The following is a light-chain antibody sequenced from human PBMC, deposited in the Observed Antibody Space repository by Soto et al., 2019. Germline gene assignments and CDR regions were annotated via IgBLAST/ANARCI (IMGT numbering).Light chain of an antibody. CDR1: QSISNS. CDR2: GAS. Sequence: EIVMTQSPASLSVSPGETATLSCRASQSISNSLAWYQQKPGQAPSLLIYGASTRATGIPAGFSGSGLGTEFTLTISSLQSEDSALYYCQQYNNWPPRTFGQGTKLEIK. J-gene: IGKJ2*01. V-gene: IGKV3-15*01. CDR3: QQYNNWPPRT.